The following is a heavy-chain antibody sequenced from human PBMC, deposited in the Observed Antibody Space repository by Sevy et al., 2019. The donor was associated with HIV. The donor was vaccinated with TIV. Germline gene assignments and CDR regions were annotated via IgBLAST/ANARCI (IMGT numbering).Heavy chain of an antibody. CDR2: ISGSGGST. CDR3: AKGSEYSSRYNWFDP. Sequence: GGSLRLSCAASGFTFSSYAMSWVRQAPGKGLEWVSAISGSGGSTDYEDSVKGRFTISRDNSKNTLYLQMNSLRAEDTAVYYCAKGSEYSSRYNWFDPWGQGTLVTVSS. J-gene: IGHJ5*02. D-gene: IGHD6-6*01. CDR1: GFTFSSYA. V-gene: IGHV3-23*01.